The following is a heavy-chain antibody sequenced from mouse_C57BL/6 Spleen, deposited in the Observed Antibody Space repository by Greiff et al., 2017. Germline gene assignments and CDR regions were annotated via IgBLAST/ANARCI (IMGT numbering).Heavy chain of an antibody. J-gene: IGHJ3*01. CDR2: ISGGGGNT. CDR3: ARQAGFAY. V-gene: IGHV5-9*01. CDR1: GFTFSSYT. Sequence: DVQLVESGGGLVKPGGSLKLSCAASGFTFSSYTMSWVRQTPEKRLEWVATISGGGGNTYYPDSVKGRFTISRDNAKNTLYLQMSSLRSEDTALYYCARQAGFAYWGQGTLVTVSA.